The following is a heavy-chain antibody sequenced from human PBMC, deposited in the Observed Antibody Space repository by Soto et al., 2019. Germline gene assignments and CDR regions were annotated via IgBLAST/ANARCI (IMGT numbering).Heavy chain of an antibody. V-gene: IGHV5-10-1*01. J-gene: IGHJ4*02. CDR1: GYSFTSYW. D-gene: IGHD3-16*01. CDR3: ARKRAITDEIDY. Sequence: GESLKISCKGSGYSFTSYWISWVRQMPGKGLEWMGRIDPSDSYTNYSPSFQGHVTISADKSISTAYLQWSSLKASDTAMYYCARKRAITDEIDYWGQGTLVTVSS. CDR2: IDPSDSYT.